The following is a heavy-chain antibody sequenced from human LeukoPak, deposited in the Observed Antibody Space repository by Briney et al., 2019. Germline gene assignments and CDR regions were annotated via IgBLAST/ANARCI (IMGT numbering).Heavy chain of an antibody. CDR2: ISSSSSTI. CDR1: GFTFSSYS. Sequence: PGGSLRLSCAASGFTFSSYSMNWVRQAPGKGLEWVSYISSSSSTIYYADSVKGRFTISRDNSKNTLYLQMNSLRAEDTAVYYCAKVGYYDILTGQDYYYGMDVWGQGTTVTVSS. V-gene: IGHV3-48*01. CDR3: AKVGYYDILTGQDYYYGMDV. D-gene: IGHD3-9*01. J-gene: IGHJ6*02.